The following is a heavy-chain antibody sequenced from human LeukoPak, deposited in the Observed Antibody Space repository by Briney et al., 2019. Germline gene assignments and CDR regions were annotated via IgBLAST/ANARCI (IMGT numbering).Heavy chain of an antibody. CDR3: AGRRVLDASFDY. Sequence: GGSLRLSCAASGFTVSNNYMSWVRQAPGKGLEWVSVIYSGDNTYYVESVEGRFTISRDNSKNTLFLQMNRLRAEDTAVYYCAGRRVLDASFDYWGQGTLVTVSS. CDR2: IYSGDNT. D-gene: IGHD3-16*01. J-gene: IGHJ4*02. V-gene: IGHV3-66*02. CDR1: GFTVSNNY.